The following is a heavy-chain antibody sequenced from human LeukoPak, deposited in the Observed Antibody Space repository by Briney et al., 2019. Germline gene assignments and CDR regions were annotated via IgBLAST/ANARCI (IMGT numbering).Heavy chain of an antibody. D-gene: IGHD6-13*01. J-gene: IGHJ4*02. CDR3: ARGVAAGYDY. CDR1: GYTFTSYH. CDR2: MSPNSGDT. Sequence: GASVKVSCKASGYTFTSYHINWVRQATGQGLEWMGWMSPNSGDTGFAQKFQGRVTMTRNTSITTAYMELSSLRSDDTAIYYRARGVAAGYDYWGQGTLVTVSS. V-gene: IGHV1-8*01.